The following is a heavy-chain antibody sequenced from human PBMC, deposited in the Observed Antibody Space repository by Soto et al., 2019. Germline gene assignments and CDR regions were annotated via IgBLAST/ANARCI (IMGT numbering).Heavy chain of an antibody. CDR3: AREYTLFDY. D-gene: IGHD2-15*01. V-gene: IGHV3-30-3*01. CDR2: ITYDGSNK. J-gene: IGHJ4*02. Sequence: QVQLVESGGGVVQPGRSLRLSCAASGFTFSSYAMHWVRQAPGKGLEWVTIITYDGSNKYYADSVKGLFTISRDNSKNTLYLQMNSLGAEDTAVYYCAREYTLFDYWGQGTLVTVSS. CDR1: GFTFSSYA.